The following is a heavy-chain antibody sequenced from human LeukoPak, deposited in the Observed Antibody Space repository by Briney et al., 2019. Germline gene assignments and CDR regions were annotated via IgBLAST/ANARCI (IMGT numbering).Heavy chain of an antibody. D-gene: IGHD6-19*01. CDR1: GGSISSSS. Sequence: LSLTCTVSGGSISSSSYYWGWIRQPPGKGLEWVAVISYDGSNKYYADSVKGRFTISRDNSKNTLYLQMNSLRAEDTAVYYCAKLAVAGTNLFDYWGQGTLVTVSS. CDR3: AKLAVAGTNLFDY. CDR2: ISYDGSNK. J-gene: IGHJ4*02. V-gene: IGHV3-30*18.